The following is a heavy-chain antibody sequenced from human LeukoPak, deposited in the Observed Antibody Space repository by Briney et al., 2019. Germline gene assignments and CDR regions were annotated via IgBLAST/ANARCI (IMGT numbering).Heavy chain of an antibody. D-gene: IGHD3-10*01. J-gene: IGHJ5*02. CDR3: ARMVSWFGDLYWFDP. Sequence: ASVKVSCKASGYTFTGYYMHWVRQAPGQGLEWMGWINPNSGGTNYAQKFQGRVTMTRDTSISTAYMELSRLRSDDTAVYYCARMVSWFGDLYWFDPWGQGTLVTVSS. CDR1: GYTFTGYY. CDR2: INPNSGGT. V-gene: IGHV1-2*02.